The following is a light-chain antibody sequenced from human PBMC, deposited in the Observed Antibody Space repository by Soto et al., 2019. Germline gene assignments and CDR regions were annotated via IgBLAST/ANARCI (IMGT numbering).Light chain of an antibody. CDR1: QSVRNNC. V-gene: IGKV3-20*01. CDR2: GAS. J-gene: IGKJ3*01. Sequence: EIVLTQSPGTLSLSPGERATLACRASQSVRNNCLAWYQQKPGQAPRLLIYGASTRATGIPDRFSGSGSWTDFTLTISRLEPEDFAMYYCQRYSGSSPRFTFGPGTKVDIK. CDR3: QRYSGSSPRFT.